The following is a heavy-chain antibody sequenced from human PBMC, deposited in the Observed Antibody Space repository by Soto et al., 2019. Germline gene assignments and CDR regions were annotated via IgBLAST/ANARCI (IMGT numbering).Heavy chain of an antibody. CDR2: TTASNTHT. V-gene: IGHV1-18*04. Sequence: QVQLLQSGTEVKEPGASVKVSCKASGYTFTSFDISWVRQAPGQGLEWVGWTTASNTHTNYAQKLQGRVTMATDKSTYTAYMDLRSLRSDDTALYYCARGGYSSGYHYWGQGTLVTVSS. J-gene: IGHJ4*02. CDR1: GYTFTSFD. CDR3: ARGGYSSGYHY. D-gene: IGHD3-22*01.